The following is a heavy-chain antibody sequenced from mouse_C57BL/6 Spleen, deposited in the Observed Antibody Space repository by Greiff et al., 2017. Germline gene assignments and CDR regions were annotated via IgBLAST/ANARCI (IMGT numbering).Heavy chain of an antibody. Sequence: VQLQQSGAELVRPGTSVKMSCKASGYTFTNYWIGWAKQRPGHGLEWIGDIYPGGGYTNYNEKFKGKATLTADKSSSTAYMQFSSLTSEDSAIYYCARIRDNYGSSYGDYAMDDWGQGTSVTVSS. V-gene: IGHV1-63*01. CDR2: IYPGGGYT. CDR1: GYTFTNYW. D-gene: IGHD1-1*01. J-gene: IGHJ4*01. CDR3: ARIRDNYGSSYGDYAMDD.